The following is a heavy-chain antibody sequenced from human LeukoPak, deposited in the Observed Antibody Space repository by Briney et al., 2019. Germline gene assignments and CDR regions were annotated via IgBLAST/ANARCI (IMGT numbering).Heavy chain of an antibody. CDR2: INQDGTEK. CDR3: AELGITMIGGI. J-gene: IGHJ6*04. Sequence: GESLRLSCAASGFPFSTYWMSWVLQAPGKGLEWVANINQDGTEKYYVDSVKGRFTISRDNAKNSLYLQMNSLRAEDTAVYYCAELGITMIGGIWGKGTTVTISS. D-gene: IGHD3-10*02. CDR1: GFPFSTYW. V-gene: IGHV3-7*01.